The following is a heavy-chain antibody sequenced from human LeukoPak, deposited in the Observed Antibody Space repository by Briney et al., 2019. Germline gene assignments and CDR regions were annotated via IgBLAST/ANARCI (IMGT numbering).Heavy chain of an antibody. J-gene: IGHJ6*02. D-gene: IGHD6-19*01. V-gene: IGHV1-46*01. CDR2: INPSGGST. CDR1: GYTFTSNY. Sequence: ASVKVSCKASGYTFTSNYIHWVRQAPGQGLEWMGIINPSGGSTSYAQKFQGRVTMTRDTSTSTVYMELSSLRSEDTAVYYCASSPSIAVAGPDYYYYGMDAWGQGTTVTVSS. CDR3: ASSPSIAVAGPDYYYYGMDA.